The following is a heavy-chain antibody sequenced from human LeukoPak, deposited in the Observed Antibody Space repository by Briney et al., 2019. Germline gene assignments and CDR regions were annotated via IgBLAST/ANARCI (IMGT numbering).Heavy chain of an antibody. CDR1: GFXFSSYG. CDR3: GRRFGYAFDI. CDR2: ISYDGSNK. Sequence: PGRSPRLSCAASGFXFSSYGMHWVRQAPGKGLEWVAVISYDGSNKYYADSVKGRFTISRDNSKNTLYLQMNSLRAEDTAVYYCGRRFGYAFDIWGQGTMVTVSS. D-gene: IGHD6-25*01. J-gene: IGHJ3*02. V-gene: IGHV3-30*03.